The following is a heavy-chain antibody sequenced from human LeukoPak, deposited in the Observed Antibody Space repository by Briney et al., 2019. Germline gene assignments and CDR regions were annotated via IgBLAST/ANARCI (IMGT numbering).Heavy chain of an antibody. CDR1: GYTFTSYG. CDR3: ARIASIWFSGGSHGDY. V-gene: IGHV1-18*01. Sequence: ASVKVSCKASGYTFTSYGISWVRQAPGQGLEWMGRISAYNGNTNYAQKIQGRVTMTTDTSTSTAYMELRSLRSDDTAVYYCARIASIWFSGGSHGDYWGQGTLVTVSS. CDR2: ISAYNGNT. J-gene: IGHJ4*02. D-gene: IGHD3-10*01.